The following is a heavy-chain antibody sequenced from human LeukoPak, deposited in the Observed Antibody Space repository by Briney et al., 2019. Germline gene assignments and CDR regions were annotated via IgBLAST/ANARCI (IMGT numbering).Heavy chain of an antibody. V-gene: IGHV3-30*02. CDR1: GFTFRSYG. J-gene: IGHJ5*02. Sequence: GGSLRLSCAASGFTFRSYGMHWVRQAPGKGLEWVAFIRYDGSNKYYADSVKGRFTISRDNSKNTLYLQMNSLRAEDTAVYYCARVVLRFLEWSETNWFDPWGQGTLVTVSS. CDR2: IRYDGSNK. D-gene: IGHD3-3*01. CDR3: ARVVLRFLEWSETNWFDP.